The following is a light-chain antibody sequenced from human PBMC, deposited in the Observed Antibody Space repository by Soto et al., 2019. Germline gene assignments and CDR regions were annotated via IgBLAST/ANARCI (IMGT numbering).Light chain of an antibody. CDR1: QNLSRN. Sequence: EMVMTQSPATLSVSPGERATLSCRASQNLSRNLAWYQQQPGQAPRLLIFYASTRATGIPARFSDSGSGTDFTITISSLQFEDFAVYYCQKYDKWPRTVGQGTKLEIK. CDR2: YAS. V-gene: IGKV3-15*01. J-gene: IGKJ2*01. CDR3: QKYDKWPRT.